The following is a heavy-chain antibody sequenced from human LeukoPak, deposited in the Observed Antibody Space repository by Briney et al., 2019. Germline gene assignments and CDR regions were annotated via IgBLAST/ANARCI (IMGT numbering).Heavy chain of an antibody. J-gene: IGHJ4*02. V-gene: IGHV4-39*02. Sequence: SETLSLTCTVSGGSISSSSYYWGWIRQPPGKGLEWIGSIYYSGSTYYNPTLKSRVTISVDTSKSQFSLKLSSVTAADTAMYYCARENIVVVPAAPQLFDYWGQGTLVTVSS. D-gene: IGHD2-2*01. CDR1: GGSISSSSYY. CDR3: ARENIVVVPAAPQLFDY. CDR2: IYYSGST.